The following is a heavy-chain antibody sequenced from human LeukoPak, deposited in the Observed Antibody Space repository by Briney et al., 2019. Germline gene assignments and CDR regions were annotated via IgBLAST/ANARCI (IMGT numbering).Heavy chain of an antibody. D-gene: IGHD3-10*01. CDR3: ARGANYYGSGSYYGDY. CDR1: GFTFSSYA. V-gene: IGHV3-30-3*01. Sequence: GGSLRLSCAASGFTFSSYAMHWVRQAPGKGLEWVAVVSYDGSNKYYADSVKGRFTISRDNSKNTLYLQMNSLRAEDTAVYYCARGANYYGSGSYYGDYWGQGTLVTVSS. J-gene: IGHJ4*02. CDR2: VSYDGSNK.